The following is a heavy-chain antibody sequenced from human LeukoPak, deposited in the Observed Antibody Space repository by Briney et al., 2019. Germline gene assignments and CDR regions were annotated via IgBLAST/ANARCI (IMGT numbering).Heavy chain of an antibody. CDR1: GFTFSSYS. CDR3: ARNAIASPDFDY. D-gene: IGHD2-2*01. V-gene: IGHV3-48*01. Sequence: GGSLRLSCAASGFTFSSYSMNWVRQAPGKGLEWVSYITGHSSTIYYADSVKGRFTISRDNAKNSLYLQMNSLRAEDTAVYYCARNAIASPDFDYWGQGTPVTVS. CDR2: ITGHSSTI. J-gene: IGHJ4*02.